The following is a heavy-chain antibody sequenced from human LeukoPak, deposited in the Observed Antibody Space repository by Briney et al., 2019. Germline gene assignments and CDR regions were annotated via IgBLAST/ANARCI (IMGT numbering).Heavy chain of an antibody. CDR1: GGSISNYY. CDR3: ARDPRDVYNISLDY. CDR2: IYTSGST. J-gene: IGHJ4*02. D-gene: IGHD5-24*01. V-gene: IGHV4-4*07. Sequence: PSETLSLTCTVSGGSISNYYWSWIRQPAGKGLEWIGRIYTSGSTNYNPSLKSRVTISVDTSKNQFSLKLSSVTAADTAVYYCARDPRDVYNISLDYWGQGTLVTVSS.